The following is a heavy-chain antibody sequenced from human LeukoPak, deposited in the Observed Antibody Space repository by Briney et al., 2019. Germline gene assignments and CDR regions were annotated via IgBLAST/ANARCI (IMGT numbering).Heavy chain of an antibody. Sequence: PSETLSLTCAVYGGSFSDYYWSWIRQPPGKGLEWIGEINHSGSTNHNPSLKSRVTISVGTSKNQFSLKLSSVTAADTAVYYCARIHSGTVDYWGQGTLVTVSS. CDR2: INHSGST. CDR3: ARIHSGTVDY. D-gene: IGHD3-10*01. V-gene: IGHV4-34*01. CDR1: GGSFSDYY. J-gene: IGHJ4*02.